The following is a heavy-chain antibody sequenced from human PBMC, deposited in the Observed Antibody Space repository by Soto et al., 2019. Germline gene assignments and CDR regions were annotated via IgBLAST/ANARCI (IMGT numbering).Heavy chain of an antibody. J-gene: IGHJ6*02. D-gene: IGHD5-18*01. CDR1: GYTFTGYY. Sequence: ASVKVSCKASGYTFTGYYMHWVRQAPGQGLEWMGWINPNSGGTNYAQKFQGWVTMTRDTSISTAYMELSRLRSDDTAVYYCARDGRRIQLWLSRYYYYGMDVWGQGTTVTVS. CDR2: INPNSGGT. CDR3: ARDGRRIQLWLSRYYYYGMDV. V-gene: IGHV1-2*04.